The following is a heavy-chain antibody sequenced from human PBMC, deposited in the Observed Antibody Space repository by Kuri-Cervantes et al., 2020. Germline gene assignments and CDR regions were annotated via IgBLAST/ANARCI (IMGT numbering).Heavy chain of an antibody. Sequence: LRLSCAISGDSVSSNSAAWNWIRQSPSRGLEWLGRTYYRSKWYNDYAVSVKSRITINPDTSKNQFSLKLSSVTAADTAVYYCARGMVWPAGGMDVWGQGTTVTVSS. CDR1: GDSVSSNSAA. D-gene: IGHD3-10*01. CDR3: ARGMVWPAGGMDV. CDR2: TYYRSKWYN. J-gene: IGHJ6*02. V-gene: IGHV6-1*01.